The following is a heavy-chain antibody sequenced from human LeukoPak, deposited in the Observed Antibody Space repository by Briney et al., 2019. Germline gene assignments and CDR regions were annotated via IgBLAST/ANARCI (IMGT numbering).Heavy chain of an antibody. CDR2: IKQDGSEK. CDR1: GFTFSSYW. Sequence: GGSLRLSCAASGFTFSSYWMQWVRQAPGKGLEWVANIKQDGSEKYYADSVKGRFTISRDNAKNSLYLQMNSLRAEDTAVYYCARVTYYDSSGYSHWGQGTLVTVSS. V-gene: IGHV3-7*01. CDR3: ARVTYYDSSGYSH. D-gene: IGHD3-22*01. J-gene: IGHJ4*02.